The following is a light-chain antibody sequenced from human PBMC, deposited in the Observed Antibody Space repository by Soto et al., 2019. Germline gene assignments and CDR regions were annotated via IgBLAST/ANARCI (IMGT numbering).Light chain of an antibody. J-gene: IGLJ1*01. CDR2: EVS. CDR1: SSDVGSYNR. Sequence: QSALTQPPSVSGSPGQSVAVSCTRTSSDVGSYNRVSWYQQPPGTAPKLIIYEVSNRPSGVPDRFSGSKSGNTASLTISGLQAEDEADYYCSSFTSSTTYVFGTGTKLTVL. V-gene: IGLV2-18*02. CDR3: SSFTSSTTYV.